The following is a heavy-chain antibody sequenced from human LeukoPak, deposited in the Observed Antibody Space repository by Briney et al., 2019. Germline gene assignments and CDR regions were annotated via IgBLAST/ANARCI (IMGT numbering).Heavy chain of an antibody. CDR1: GFTFSSYS. D-gene: IGHD2-15*01. Sequence: GGSLRLSCAASGFTFSSYSMNWVRQAPGRGLEWVSSISSSSSYIYYADSVKGRFTISRDNTKNSLYLQMNSLRAEDTAVYYCARDPGYCSGGSCQYYYYYYMDVWGKGTTATVSS. J-gene: IGHJ6*03. CDR2: ISSSSSYI. CDR3: ARDPGYCSGGSCQYYYYYYMDV. V-gene: IGHV3-21*01.